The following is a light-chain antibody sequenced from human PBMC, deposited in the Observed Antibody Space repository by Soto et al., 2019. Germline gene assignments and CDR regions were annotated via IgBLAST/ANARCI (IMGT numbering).Light chain of an antibody. CDR2: GAS. CDR3: QQYGTSPRP. CDR1: QSIFSNY. V-gene: IGKV3-20*01. Sequence: EVMLTQSPGTLSLSPGERATLSCRASQSIFSNYLAWYQQKSGQAPRLLIYGASNRATGIPDRFSGSGSGTDFTLTISRLEPEDFAVYYCQQYGTSPRPFGQGTKVDFK. J-gene: IGKJ1*01.